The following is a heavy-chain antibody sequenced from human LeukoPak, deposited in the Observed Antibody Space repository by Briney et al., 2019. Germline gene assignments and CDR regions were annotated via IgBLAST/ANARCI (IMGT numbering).Heavy chain of an antibody. V-gene: IGHV1-24*01. J-gene: IGHJ4*02. CDR1: GYTLTELS. CDR2: IHPEDGET. Sequence: ASVKVSCTVSGYTLTELSMHWVRQTPGQGLEWMGGIHPEDGETIHAQKFRGRVTMTEDTSTDTVYMELSSLRSDDTAVYYCARSRGSYSFDHWGQGTLVTVSS. CDR3: ARSRGSYSFDH. D-gene: IGHD1-26*01.